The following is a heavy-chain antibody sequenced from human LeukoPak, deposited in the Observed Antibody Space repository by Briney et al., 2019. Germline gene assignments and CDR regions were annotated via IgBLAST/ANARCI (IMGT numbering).Heavy chain of an antibody. CDR1: GFVFSSYE. V-gene: IGHV3-48*03. Sequence: GGSLRLSCVASGFVFSSYEMNWVRQTPGKGLEWVSFISTSGTTTYYTASVKGRFTVSRDNANNSLHLQMNSLRVDDTAIYYCARDVPSGWIGINWFDPLGQGTLVTVSS. J-gene: IGHJ5*02. D-gene: IGHD6-19*01. CDR2: ISTSGTTT. CDR3: ARDVPSGWIGINWFDP.